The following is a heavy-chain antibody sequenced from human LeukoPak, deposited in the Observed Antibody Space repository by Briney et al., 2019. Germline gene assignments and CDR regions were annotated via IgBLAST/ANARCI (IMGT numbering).Heavy chain of an antibody. CDR1: GFTFRTFG. V-gene: IGHV3-33*01. CDR3: ARDYYNSSGQLHAGAHAFDI. J-gene: IGHJ3*02. Sequence: GRSLRLSCAASGFTFRTFGMHWVRQAPGKGLEWVAIIWYDGINKYCADSVKGRFTISRDNSKNTLYLQMNSLRAEDTAVYYCARDYYNSSGQLHAGAHAFDIWGQGTMVTVSS. D-gene: IGHD3-22*01. CDR2: IWYDGINK.